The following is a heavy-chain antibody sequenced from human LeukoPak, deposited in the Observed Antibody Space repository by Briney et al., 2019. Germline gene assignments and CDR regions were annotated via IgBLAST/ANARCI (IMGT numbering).Heavy chain of an antibody. D-gene: IGHD5-24*01. J-gene: IGHJ3*02. CDR1: GFTFSSYA. V-gene: IGHV3-30-3*01. Sequence: GGSLRLSCAASGFTFSSYAMHWVRQAPGKGLEWVAVISYDGSNKYYADSVKGRFTISRDNSKNTLYLQMNSLRAEDTAVYYCAKDWKRWLQGAFDIWGQGTMVTVSS. CDR3: AKDWKRWLQGAFDI. CDR2: ISYDGSNK.